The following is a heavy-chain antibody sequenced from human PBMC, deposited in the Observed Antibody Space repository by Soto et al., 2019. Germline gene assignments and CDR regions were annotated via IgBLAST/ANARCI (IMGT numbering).Heavy chain of an antibody. Sequence: SETLSLTCTVSGGSISTYYWSWIRQPPGKGLEWIGYIYYSGSTSYNPSLKGRVTISVDTSKNQFSLKLRSVTAADTAVYYCASDRSSGWDQGYGMDACGQGPTVTVSS. V-gene: IGHV4-59*01. CDR1: GGSISTYY. CDR3: ASDRSSGWDQGYGMDA. CDR2: IYYSGST. D-gene: IGHD6-19*01. J-gene: IGHJ6*02.